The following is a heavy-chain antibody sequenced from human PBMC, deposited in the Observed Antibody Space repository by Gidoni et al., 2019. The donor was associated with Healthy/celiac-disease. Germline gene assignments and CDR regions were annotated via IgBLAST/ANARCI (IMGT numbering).Heavy chain of an antibody. V-gene: IGHV3-21*01. CDR1: GFTFSSYS. CDR2: ICISGSDI. D-gene: IGHD3-10*01. CDR3: ARDSQRGVKY. J-gene: IGHJ4*02. Sequence: EVQLVESGGGLVKPGGSLRLSCAASGFTFSSYSITWVRQAPGKGLGWVASICISGSDIYYANSVKGRFTISRDNAKSSLYLQMNSLRAEDTAVYYCARDSQRGVKYWGQGTLVTVSS.